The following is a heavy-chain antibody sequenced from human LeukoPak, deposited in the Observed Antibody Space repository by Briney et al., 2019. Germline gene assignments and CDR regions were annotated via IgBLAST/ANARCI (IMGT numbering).Heavy chain of an antibody. CDR2: IKSRTDGGTT. Sequence: GGSLRLSCAASGFTFSNAWMSWVRQAPGKGLEWVGRIKSRTDGGTTDYAAPVTGKFTISRDDSKNTLYLQINSLNTEDTAVYYCTTPYYYGSGTITPIYYFDYWGQGTLVTVSS. J-gene: IGHJ4*02. V-gene: IGHV3-15*01. CDR3: TTPYYYGSGTITPIYYFDY. CDR1: GFTFSNAW. D-gene: IGHD3-10*01.